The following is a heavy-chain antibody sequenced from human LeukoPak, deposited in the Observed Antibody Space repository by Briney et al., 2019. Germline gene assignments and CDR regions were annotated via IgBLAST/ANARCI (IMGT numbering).Heavy chain of an antibody. D-gene: IGHD2-15*01. Sequence: PGGSLRLSCAASGFTFSSYWMSWVRQAPGKGLEWVANIKQDGSDKYYVDSVKGRFTISRDNAKNSLHLQMNSLRAEDTAVYYCARSLGYCSAGSCFPFDYWGQGTLVTVSS. CDR3: ARSLGYCSAGSCFPFDY. V-gene: IGHV3-7*05. J-gene: IGHJ4*02. CDR2: IKQDGSDK. CDR1: GFTFSSYW.